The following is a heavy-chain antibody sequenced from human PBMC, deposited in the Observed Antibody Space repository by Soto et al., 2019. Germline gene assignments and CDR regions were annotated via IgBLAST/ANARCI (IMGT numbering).Heavy chain of an antibody. J-gene: IGHJ3*02. CDR2: ISGSDDRT. D-gene: IGHD6-13*01. Sequence: EVQLLESGGGWVQPGGSLRLSCAASGFTFRRYALSWVRQAPGKGLEWVSGISGSDDRTYYADSVKGRLTISRDNSKNTLYLQMNSLRAEDTAVYYCAKGRSSWYGDAFDIWGQGTMVTVSS. V-gene: IGHV3-23*01. CDR1: GFTFRRYA. CDR3: AKGRSSWYGDAFDI.